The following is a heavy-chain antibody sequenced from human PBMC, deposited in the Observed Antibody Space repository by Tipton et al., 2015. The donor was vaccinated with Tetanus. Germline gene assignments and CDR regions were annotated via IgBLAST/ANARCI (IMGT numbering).Heavy chain of an antibody. D-gene: IGHD3-10*01. CDR1: GGSISDKKYY. CDR2: IYFKGDT. J-gene: IGHJ5*02. V-gene: IGHV4-39*02. CDR3: ARHLYGYWFDP. Sequence: TLSLTCTVSGGSISDKKYYRGWIRQPPGKGLAWIASIYFKGDTYYSPPLKSRVTIAVDTSQNVFSLGLPSVTAADTAVYYCARHLYGYWFDPWGQGTLVTVSS.